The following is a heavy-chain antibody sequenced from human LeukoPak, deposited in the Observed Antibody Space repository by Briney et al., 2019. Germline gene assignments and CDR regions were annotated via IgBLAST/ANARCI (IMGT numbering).Heavy chain of an antibody. J-gene: IGHJ4*02. V-gene: IGHV3-21*01. CDR3: ARDPYDYDSSGLLTPYYFDY. CDR1: GFTFSTYS. D-gene: IGHD3-22*01. CDR2: ISGSQTYI. Sequence: GGSLRLSCAASGFTFSTYSMTWVRQAPGKGLEWVSSISGSQTYIFYADSVKGRFTISRDNAKSSLYLQMNSLRAEDTAVYYCARDPYDYDSSGLLTPYYFDYWGQGTLVTVSS.